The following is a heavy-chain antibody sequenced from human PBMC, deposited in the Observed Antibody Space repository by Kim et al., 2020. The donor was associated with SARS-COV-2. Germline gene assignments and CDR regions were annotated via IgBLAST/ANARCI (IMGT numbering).Heavy chain of an antibody. V-gene: IGHV4-31*03. J-gene: IGHJ3*01. CDR1: GGSISSGGYY. Sequence: SETLSLTCTVSGGSISSGGYYWSWIRQHPGKGLEWIGYIYYSGSTYYNPSLKSRVTISVDTSKNQFSLKLSSVTAADTAVYYCARSQDYYDSSGYYSPDAFDVWGQGTMVTVSS. CDR3: ARSQDYYDSSGYYSPDAFDV. CDR2: IYYSGST. D-gene: IGHD3-22*01.